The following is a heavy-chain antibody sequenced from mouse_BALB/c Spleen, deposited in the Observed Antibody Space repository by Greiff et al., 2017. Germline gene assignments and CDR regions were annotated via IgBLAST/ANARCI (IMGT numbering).Heavy chain of an antibody. Sequence: DVMLVESGGGLVKPGGSLKLSCAASGFTFSSYAMSWVRQTPEKRLEWVASISSGGSTYYPDSVKGRFTISRDNARNILYLQMSSLRSEDTAMYYCAREVYSTGFDDWGQGTTLTVSS. J-gene: IGHJ2*01. CDR3: AREVYSTGFDD. CDR2: ISSGGST. V-gene: IGHV5-6-5*01. CDR1: GFTFSSYA. D-gene: IGHD1-1*01.